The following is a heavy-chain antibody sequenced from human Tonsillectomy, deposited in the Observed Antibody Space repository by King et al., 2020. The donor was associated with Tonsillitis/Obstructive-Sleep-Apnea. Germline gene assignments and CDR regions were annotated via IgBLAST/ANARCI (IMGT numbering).Heavy chain of an antibody. CDR1: GFSFSNIW. D-gene: IGHD7-27*01. Sequence: VQLVESGGGLVKPGGSLRLSCAASGFSFSNIWMSWVRQAPGKGLEWVGRIKSKTDGGTTDYAAPVKGRFTISRDDSKNTLYLQMNSLKTEDTAVYYCSTIPNSGFVNYYYYYMDVWGKGTTVTVSS. J-gene: IGHJ6*03. CDR3: STIPNSGFVNYYYYYMDV. V-gene: IGHV3-15*07. CDR2: IKSKTDGGTT.